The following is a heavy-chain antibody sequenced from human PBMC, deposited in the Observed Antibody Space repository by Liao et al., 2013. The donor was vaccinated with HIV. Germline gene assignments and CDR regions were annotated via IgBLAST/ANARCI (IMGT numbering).Heavy chain of an antibody. J-gene: IGHJ4*02. Sequence: QVQLQQWGAGLLKPSETLSLTCAVYGGSFSGYYWSWIRQPPGKGLEWIGEINHSGSTNYNPSLKSRVTISVDTSKNQFSLKLSSVTAADTAVYYCARLRLGFGYAVLFDYWGQGTPGHRLL. D-gene: IGHD3-16*01. CDR2: INHSGST. V-gene: IGHV4-34*01. CDR1: GGSFSGYY. CDR3: ARLRLGFGYAVLFDY.